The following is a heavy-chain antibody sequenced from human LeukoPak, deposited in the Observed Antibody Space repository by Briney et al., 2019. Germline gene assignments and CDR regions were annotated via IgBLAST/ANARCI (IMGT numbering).Heavy chain of an antibody. J-gene: IGHJ3*02. Sequence: SETLSLTCTVSGGSISSSSYYWGWIRQPPGKGLEWIGSIYYSGSTYYNPSLKSRVTISVDTSKNQFSLKLSPVTAADTAVYYCARDKGRMSHAFDIWGQGTMVTVSS. CDR1: GGSISSSSYY. CDR2: IYYSGST. V-gene: IGHV4-39*07. D-gene: IGHD3-10*01. CDR3: ARDKGRMSHAFDI.